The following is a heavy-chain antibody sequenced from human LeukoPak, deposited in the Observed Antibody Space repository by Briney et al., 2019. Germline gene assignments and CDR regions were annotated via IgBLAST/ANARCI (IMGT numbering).Heavy chain of an antibody. CDR1: GFTFSNYA. J-gene: IGHJ1*01. D-gene: IGHD4-17*01. V-gene: IGHV3-23*01. CDR2: ITGSGGNR. CDR3: AKDPNGDYIGAFDFQR. Sequence: PGGSLRLSCAGSGFTFSNYAMIWVRQAPGKGLEWVSAITGSGGNRSYAGSVKGRFTISRDNSRNTLYLQMNSLRGDDTAVYYCAKDPNGDYIGAFDFQRWGQGTQVTVSS.